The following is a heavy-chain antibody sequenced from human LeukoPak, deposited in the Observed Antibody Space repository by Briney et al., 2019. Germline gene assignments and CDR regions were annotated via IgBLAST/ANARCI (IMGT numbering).Heavy chain of an antibody. CDR1: GGSISSSSYY. CDR3: ARKGCTGGVCYTPFDY. V-gene: IGHV4-39*01. CDR2: IYYSGST. Sequence: SETLSLTCTVSGGSISSSSYYWGWIRQPPGKGLEWIGSIYYSGSTYCNPSLKSRVTISVDTSKNQFSLKLSSVTAADTAVYYCARKGCTGGVCYTPFDYWGQGTLVTVSS. D-gene: IGHD2-8*02. J-gene: IGHJ4*02.